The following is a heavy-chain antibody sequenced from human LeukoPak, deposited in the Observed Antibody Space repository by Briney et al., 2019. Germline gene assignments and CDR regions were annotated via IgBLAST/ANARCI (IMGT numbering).Heavy chain of an antibody. CDR2: IRSDGNKY. J-gene: IGHJ4*02. Sequence: PGGSLRLXCAASGFTLSRSGMHWVRQAPGKGLESVAFIRSDGNKYYYADSVKGRFTISRDSSKNTLYLQMNSLRPEDTAVYYCAKDLGAYYYGSVLDYWGQGTLVTVSS. D-gene: IGHD3-10*01. V-gene: IGHV3-30*02. CDR1: GFTLSRSG. CDR3: AKDLGAYYYGSVLDY.